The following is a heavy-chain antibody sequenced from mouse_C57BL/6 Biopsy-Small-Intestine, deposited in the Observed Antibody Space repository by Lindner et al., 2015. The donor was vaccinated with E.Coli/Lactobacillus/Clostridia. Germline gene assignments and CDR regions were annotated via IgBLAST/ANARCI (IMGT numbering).Heavy chain of an antibody. CDR1: GFTFSDYG. CDR2: ITTGSNVI. CDR3: ARGWEAY. J-gene: IGHJ3*01. D-gene: IGHD1-1*02. Sequence: VQLQESGGGLVKPGGSLKLSCAASGFTFSDYGMHWVRQAPEKGLEWIAYITTGSNVIYYADTVKGRFTISRDNVRNTLFLQMTSLRSEDTAMYYCARGWEAYWGQGTLVTVSA. V-gene: IGHV5-17*01.